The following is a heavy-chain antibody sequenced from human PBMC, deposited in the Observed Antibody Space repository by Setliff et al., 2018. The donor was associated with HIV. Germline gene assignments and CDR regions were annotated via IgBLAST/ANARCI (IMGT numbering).Heavy chain of an antibody. CDR3: ARERVGLIWGGLDY. V-gene: IGHV1-18*01. Sequence: GASVKVSCKASGYTFTNYGYGIAWVRQAPGQGLEWMGWISAYNGNPGYAQRFQGRVTMTSDTSTSTAYMELRSLRFDDTAVYYCARERVGLIWGGLDYWGLGTLVTVSS. CDR1: GYTFTNYGYG. J-gene: IGHJ4*02. CDR2: ISAYNGNP. D-gene: IGHD3-16*01.